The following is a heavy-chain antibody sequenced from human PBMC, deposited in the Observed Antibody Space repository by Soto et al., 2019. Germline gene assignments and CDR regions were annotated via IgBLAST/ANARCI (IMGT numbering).Heavy chain of an antibody. CDR1: GGSISSGGYY. D-gene: IGHD2-15*01. V-gene: IGHV4-31*03. CDR3: ARTSVVVVAAMKGALYYFDY. CDR2: IYYSGST. J-gene: IGHJ4*02. Sequence: QVQLQESGPGLVKPSQTLSLTCTVSGGSISSGGYYWSWIRQHPWKGLEWIGYIYYSGSTYYNPSLKSRVTISVDTSKNQFSLKLSSVTAADTAVYYCARTSVVVVAAMKGALYYFDYWGQGTLVTVSS.